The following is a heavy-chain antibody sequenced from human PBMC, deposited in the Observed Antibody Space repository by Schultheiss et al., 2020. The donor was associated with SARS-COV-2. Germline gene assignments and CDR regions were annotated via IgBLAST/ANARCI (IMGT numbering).Heavy chain of an antibody. J-gene: IGHJ4*02. V-gene: IGHV5-51*01. CDR3: AREGYYGSGSYSYFDY. CDR1: GYSFTSYW. D-gene: IGHD3-10*01. CDR2: IYPGDSDT. Sequence: GGSLRLSCKGSGYSFTSYWIGWVRQMPGKGLEWMGIIYPGDSDTRYSPSFQGQVTISADKSISTAYLQWSSLKASDTAMYYCAREGYYGSGSYSYFDYWGQGTLVTVSS.